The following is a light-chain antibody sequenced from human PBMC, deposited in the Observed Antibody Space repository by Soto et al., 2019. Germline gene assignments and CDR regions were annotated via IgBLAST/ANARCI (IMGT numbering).Light chain of an antibody. CDR1: QSVLYSSNNTNY. CDR2: WAS. CDR3: QQYYSTPVT. J-gene: IGKJ1*01. Sequence: DIVMTQSPDSLAVSLGERVTINCKSSQSVLYSSNNTNYLAWYQQKPGQPPKLLIYWASTRESGVPDRFSGSGSGTDFTLTISSLQAEDVAVYYCQQYYSTPVTFGQGTKVEIK. V-gene: IGKV4-1*01.